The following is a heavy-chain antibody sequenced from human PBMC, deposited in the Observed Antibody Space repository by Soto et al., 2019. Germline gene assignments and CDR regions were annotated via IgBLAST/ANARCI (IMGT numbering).Heavy chain of an antibody. D-gene: IGHD3-16*02. CDR3: AAFGGVIAPFDY. CDR1: GFTFSSYG. CDR2: IWYDGSNK. J-gene: IGHJ4*02. Sequence: GGSLRLSCAASGFTFSSYGMHWVRQAPGKGLEWVAVIWYDGSNKYYADSVKGRFTISVDTSKNQFSLKLSSVTAADTAVYYCAAFGGVIAPFDYWGQGTLVTVSS. V-gene: IGHV3-33*01.